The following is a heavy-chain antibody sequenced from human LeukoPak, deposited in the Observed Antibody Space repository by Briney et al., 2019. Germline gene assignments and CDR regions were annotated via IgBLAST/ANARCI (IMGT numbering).Heavy chain of an antibody. D-gene: IGHD7-27*01. CDR1: GGSFSGYY. Sequence: PSETLSLTCAVYGGSFSGYYWSWIRQPPGKGLEWIGYIYHSGSTYYNPSLKSRVTISVDRSKNQFSLKLSSVTAADTAVYYCARALNWGYFDYWGQGTLVTVSS. V-gene: IGHV4-30-2*01. CDR2: IYHSGST. J-gene: IGHJ4*02. CDR3: ARALNWGYFDY.